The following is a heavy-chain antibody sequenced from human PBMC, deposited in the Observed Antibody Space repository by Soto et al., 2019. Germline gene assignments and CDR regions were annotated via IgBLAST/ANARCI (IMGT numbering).Heavy chain of an antibody. D-gene: IGHD6-25*01. Sequence: SETLSLTCTVSGGSISSCYWSWIRQPPGKGLEWIGYIYYSGSTNYNPSLKSRVTISVDTSKNQFSLKLSSVTAADTAVYYCARPHGGSSGWDNWFDPWGQGTLVTV. CDR2: IYYSGST. J-gene: IGHJ5*02. CDR1: GGSISSCY. CDR3: ARPHGGSSGWDNWFDP. V-gene: IGHV4-59*01.